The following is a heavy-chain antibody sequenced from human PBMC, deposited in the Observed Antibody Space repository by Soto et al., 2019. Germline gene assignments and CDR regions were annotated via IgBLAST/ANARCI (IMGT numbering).Heavy chain of an antibody. CDR3: ARTPAVRGFRSFDY. CDR1: GGSFSAYY. J-gene: IGHJ4*02. CDR2: INPRGGT. Sequence: QVQLQQWGAGLLKPSETLSLTCAVFGGSFSAYYWSWIRQPPGKGLEWIGEINPRGGTNYNPSLNRRVTISVDTWKNQFSLKLSSVTVADTAVYYCARTPAVRGFRSFDYWGQGTLVTVSS. D-gene: IGHD3-10*01. V-gene: IGHV4-34*01.